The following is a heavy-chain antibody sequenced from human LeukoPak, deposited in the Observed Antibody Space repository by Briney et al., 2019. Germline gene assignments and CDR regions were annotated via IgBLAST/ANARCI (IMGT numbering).Heavy chain of an antibody. Sequence: ASVKVSCKASGYTFTSYGISWVRQAPGQGLEWMGWISAYNGNTNYAQKLQGRVTMTTDTSTSTAYMELRSLRSDDTAVYYCARTDSSSLPKYNYYYMDVWGKGTTVTVSS. V-gene: IGHV1-18*01. CDR3: ARTDSSSLPKYNYYYMDV. D-gene: IGHD6-6*01. CDR2: ISAYNGNT. CDR1: GYTFTSYG. J-gene: IGHJ6*03.